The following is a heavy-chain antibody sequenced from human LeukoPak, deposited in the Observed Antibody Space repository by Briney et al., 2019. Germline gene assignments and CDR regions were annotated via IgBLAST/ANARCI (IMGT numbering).Heavy chain of an antibody. V-gene: IGHV4-39*07. Sequence: SETLSLTCTVSGGSISSSSYYWGWIRQPPGKGLEWIGSIYYSGSTYYNPSLKSRVTISVDTSKNQFSLKLSSVTAADTAVYYCARVGLEVYCSSTSCYWGENWFDPWGQGTLVTVSS. CDR1: GGSISSSSYY. D-gene: IGHD2-2*01. J-gene: IGHJ5*02. CDR3: ARVGLEVYCSSTSCYWGENWFDP. CDR2: IYYSGST.